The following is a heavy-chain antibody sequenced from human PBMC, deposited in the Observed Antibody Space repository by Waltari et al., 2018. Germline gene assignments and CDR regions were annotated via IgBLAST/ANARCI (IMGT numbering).Heavy chain of an antibody. J-gene: IGHJ5*02. CDR1: GYTFTGYY. D-gene: IGHD6-13*01. V-gene: IGHV1-2*02. CDR3: ARARVIAAAGTWWFDP. Sequence: QVQLVQSGAEVKKPGASVKVSCKASGYTFTGYYMHWVRQAPGQGLEWMGWINPNSGGTNYAQNFQGRVTMTRDTSISTAYMELSRLRSDDTAVYYGARARVIAAAGTWWFDPWGQGTLVTVSS. CDR2: INPNSGGT.